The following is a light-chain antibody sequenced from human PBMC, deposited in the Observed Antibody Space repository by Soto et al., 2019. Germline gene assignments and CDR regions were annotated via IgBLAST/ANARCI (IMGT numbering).Light chain of an antibody. CDR2: DAS. Sequence: DNQMTQSHSSLSCSYGRIVTITCQASQDIRFYLNWYQHKTGQAPKLLIYDASQLETGVPSKFSGSGSGTDFTFTINNLQAEDIGTYYCQHYNSLLITFGQGTRLEIK. V-gene: IGKV1-33*01. CDR1: QDIRFY. CDR3: QHYNSLLIT. J-gene: IGKJ5*01.